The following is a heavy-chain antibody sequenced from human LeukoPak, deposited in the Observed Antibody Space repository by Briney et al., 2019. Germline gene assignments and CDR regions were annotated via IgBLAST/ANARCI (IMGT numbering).Heavy chain of an antibody. D-gene: IGHD2-15*01. J-gene: IGHJ5*02. Sequence: PSETLSLTCTVSGGSISSGGYYWSWIRQHSGKGLEWIGYIYYSGSTYYNPSLKSRVTISVDTSKNQFSLKLSSVTAADTAVYYCARRSPFGSWFDPWGQGTLVTVSS. V-gene: IGHV4-31*03. CDR3: ARRSPFGSWFDP. CDR2: IYYSGST. CDR1: GGSISSGGYY.